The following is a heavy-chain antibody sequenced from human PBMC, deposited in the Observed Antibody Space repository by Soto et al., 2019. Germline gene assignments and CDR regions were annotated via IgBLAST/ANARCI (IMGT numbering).Heavy chain of an antibody. V-gene: IGHV3-33*01. CDR2: IWYHGSAE. D-gene: IGHD3-10*01. CDR1: GFTFTNYG. Sequence: QVQLVESGGGVVQPGTSLRLSCAASGFTFTNYGMHWVRQAPGKGLEWVAVIWYHGSAEYYADSVRGRFTISRDNYKNTLNLQMNSLRDEDTAVYYCARGFGSGVHAAYFDYWGQGIPVIVSS. CDR3: ARGFGSGVHAAYFDY. J-gene: IGHJ4*02.